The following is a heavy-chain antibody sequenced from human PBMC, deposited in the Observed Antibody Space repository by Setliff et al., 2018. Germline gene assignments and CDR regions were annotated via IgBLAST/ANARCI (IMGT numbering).Heavy chain of an antibody. Sequence: SETLSLTCTVSGGSISSGDYYWSWIRQPPGKGLEWIGYIYSSGSTYYNPSLKSRVSISVDTSKNQFSLKLSSVTATDTAVYYCARSESWFGDYWGQGTLVTVSS. CDR3: ARSESWFGDY. CDR1: GGSISSGDYY. CDR2: IYSSGST. D-gene: IGHD3-10*01. J-gene: IGHJ4*02. V-gene: IGHV4-30-4*08.